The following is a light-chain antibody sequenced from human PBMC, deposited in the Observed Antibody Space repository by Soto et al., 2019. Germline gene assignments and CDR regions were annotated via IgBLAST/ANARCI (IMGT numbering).Light chain of an antibody. CDR2: AAS. V-gene: IGKV3-20*01. Sequence: EIVLTQSPGTLSLYTGERATLSCRASQSVSSSYLVWHQQKPGQAPRLLIYAASRRATGIPDRFSGSGSGTDFTLTISRLEPEDFAVYYCQQDGSSPWTFGQGTKVDIK. CDR1: QSVSSSY. J-gene: IGKJ1*01. CDR3: QQDGSSPWT.